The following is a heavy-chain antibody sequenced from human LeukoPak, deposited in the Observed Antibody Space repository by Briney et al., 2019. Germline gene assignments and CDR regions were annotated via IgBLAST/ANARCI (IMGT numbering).Heavy chain of an antibody. CDR2: ISYNGSNK. CDR3: ASAANWDDGAFAY. V-gene: IGHV3-30*01. J-gene: IGHJ4*02. CDR1: GFTFSSYV. Sequence: PGRSLRLSCAASGFTFSSYVIHWVRQAPGKGLEWGAVISYNGSNKYYADSVKSRFTISRDNSKNTVYMQMNSPRAEDTAVYYCASAANWDDGAFAYWGQGTLVTVSS. D-gene: IGHD1-1*01.